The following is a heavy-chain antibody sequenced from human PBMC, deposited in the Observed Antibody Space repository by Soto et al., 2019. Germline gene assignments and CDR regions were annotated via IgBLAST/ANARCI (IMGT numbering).Heavy chain of an antibody. CDR3: ARARTTGTTWDAFDI. V-gene: IGHV1-69*12. J-gene: IGHJ3*02. D-gene: IGHD1-1*01. Sequence: QVQLVQSGAEVKKPGSSVKVSCKASGGTFSSYAISWVRQAPGQGLEWMGGIIPIFGTGNYAQKFQGRVTITGDESTSTVYMELTSMRSEDTALYYCARARTTGTTWDAFDIWGQATMVTVSS. CDR2: IIPIFGTG. CDR1: GGTFSSYA.